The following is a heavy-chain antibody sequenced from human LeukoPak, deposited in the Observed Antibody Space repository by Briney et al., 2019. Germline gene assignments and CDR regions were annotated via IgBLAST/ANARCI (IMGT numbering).Heavy chain of an antibody. D-gene: IGHD3-10*01. Sequence: HPGGSLRLSCAASGFTFSSYAMHWVRQAPGKGLEYVSAISSNGGSTYYANSVKGRFTISRDNSKNTLYLQMSSLRAEDMAVYYCARERLWFGELSPLDYWGQGTLVTVSS. V-gene: IGHV3-64*01. CDR2: ISSNGGST. CDR3: ARERLWFGELSPLDY. J-gene: IGHJ4*02. CDR1: GFTFSSYA.